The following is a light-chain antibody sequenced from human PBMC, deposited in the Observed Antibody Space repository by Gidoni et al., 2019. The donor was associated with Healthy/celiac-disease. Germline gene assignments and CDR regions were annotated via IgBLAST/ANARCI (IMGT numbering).Light chain of an antibody. V-gene: IGKV2-28*01. CDR1: QSLLHSNGYNY. CDR3: MQALQTPVT. Sequence: DIVMTKSPLSLPVTPGEPASISCRSSQSLLHSNGYNYLDWYLQKPGQSPQLLIYLGSNRASGVPDRFSGSGSGTEFTLKISRVEAEDVGVYYCMQALQTPVTFGQGTKLEIK. CDR2: LGS. J-gene: IGKJ2*01.